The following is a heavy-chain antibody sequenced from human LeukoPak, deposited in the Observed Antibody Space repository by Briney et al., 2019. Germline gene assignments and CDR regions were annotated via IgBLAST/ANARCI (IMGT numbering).Heavy chain of an antibody. D-gene: IGHD1-7*01. CDR1: GGSFSGYY. CDR2: INHSGST. Sequence: SETLSLTCAVYGGSFSGYYWSWIRQPPGKGLEWIGEINHSGSTNYNPSLKSRVTISVDTSKNQFSLKLSSVTAADTAVYYCASSSPTGTTSRKNWFDPWGQGTLVTVSS. CDR3: ASSSPTGTTSRKNWFDP. V-gene: IGHV4-34*01. J-gene: IGHJ5*02.